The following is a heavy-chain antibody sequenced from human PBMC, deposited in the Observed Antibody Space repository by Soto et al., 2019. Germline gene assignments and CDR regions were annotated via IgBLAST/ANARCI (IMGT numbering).Heavy chain of an antibody. J-gene: IGHJ3*02. CDR2: VYYSENT. Sequence: QLQLQESGPGLVKPSETLSLTCTVSGPSISSSTYYWGWIRQPPGKGLEWIGSVYYSENTYYNPSLKSRVTISVDTSKNLFSLKLTSVTAADTAMYYCARPQFSGTYRDTFNIWGQGTMVTVSS. V-gene: IGHV4-39*02. CDR1: GPSISSSTYY. CDR3: ARPQFSGTYRDTFNI. D-gene: IGHD1-26*01.